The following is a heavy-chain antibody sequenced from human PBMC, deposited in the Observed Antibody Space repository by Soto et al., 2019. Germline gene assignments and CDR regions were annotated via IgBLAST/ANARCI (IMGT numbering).Heavy chain of an antibody. CDR3: ARLEGYGSGSYYFDY. D-gene: IGHD3-10*01. J-gene: IGHJ4*02. Sequence: GALSLTCTVSGGSISSYYWSWIRQPPGKGLEWIGYIYYSGSTNYNPSLKSRVTISVDTSKNQFSLKLSSVTAADTAVYYCARLEGYGSGSYYFDYWGQGTLVTVSS. CDR2: IYYSGST. CDR1: GGSISSYY. V-gene: IGHV4-59*08.